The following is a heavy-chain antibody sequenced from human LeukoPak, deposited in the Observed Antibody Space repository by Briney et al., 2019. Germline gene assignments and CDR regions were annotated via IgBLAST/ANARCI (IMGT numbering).Heavy chain of an antibody. J-gene: IGHJ4*02. V-gene: IGHV1-18*01. D-gene: IGHD3-22*01. CDR1: GYTCTSNG. Sequence: ASVKVSCKASGYTCTSNGISWVRQAPGQWLEWMGRTSAYNGNTNYAQKLQGRVTMTTDTSTSTAYMELRSLRSDDTAVYYCARDPRDYYDSSGYYYFDYWGQGTLVTVSS. CDR2: TSAYNGNT. CDR3: ARDPRDYYDSSGYYYFDY.